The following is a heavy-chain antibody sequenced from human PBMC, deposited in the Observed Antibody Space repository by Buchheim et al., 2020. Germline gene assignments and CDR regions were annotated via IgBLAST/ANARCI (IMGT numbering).Heavy chain of an antibody. CDR1: GYTFTSYY. CDR3: ARGMGYDFWSGYYTGEYYYYGMDV. V-gene: IGHV1-46*03. D-gene: IGHD3-3*01. Sequence: QVQLVQSGAEVKKPGASVKVSCKASGYTFTSYYMHWVRQAPGQGLEWMGIINPSGGSTSYAQKFQGRVTMTRDTSTSTVDMELSSLRSEDTAVYYCARGMGYDFWSGYYTGEYYYYGMDVWGQGTT. CDR2: INPSGGST. J-gene: IGHJ6*02.